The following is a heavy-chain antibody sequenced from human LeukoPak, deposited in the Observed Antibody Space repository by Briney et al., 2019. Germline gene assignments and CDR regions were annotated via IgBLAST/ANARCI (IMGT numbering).Heavy chain of an antibody. CDR2: INPNSGGT. CDR1: GYTFTGYY. J-gene: IGHJ4*02. V-gene: IGHV1-2*02. D-gene: IGHD5-18*01. CDR3: ARVWGYSYGYFDY. Sequence: ASVKVSCKASGYTFTGYYMHWVRRAPGQGLEWMGWINPNSGGTNYAQKFQGRVTMTRDTSISTAYMELSRLRSDDTAVYYCARVWGYSYGYFDYWGQGTLVTVSS.